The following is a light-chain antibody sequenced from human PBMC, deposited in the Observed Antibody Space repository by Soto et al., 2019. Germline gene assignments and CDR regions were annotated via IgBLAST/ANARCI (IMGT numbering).Light chain of an antibody. J-gene: IGKJ4*01. CDR1: ESVSSN. V-gene: IGKV3-15*01. CDR3: QQYNKWPLT. CDR2: GAS. Sequence: EIVMTQSPATLSVSPGERATLSCRASESVSSNLAWYQQKRGQAPRLLTYGASTRATGIPARLSGSGSGTEFTLSISSLESEDSAVYYCQQYNKWPLTFGGGTKVEIK.